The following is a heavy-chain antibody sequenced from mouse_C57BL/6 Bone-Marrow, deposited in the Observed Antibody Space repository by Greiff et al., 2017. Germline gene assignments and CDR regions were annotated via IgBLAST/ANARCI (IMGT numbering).Heavy chain of an antibody. D-gene: IGHD1-1*01. Sequence: QVQLKESGPGLVQPSQSLSITCTVSGFSLTSYGVHWVRQSPGKGLEWLGVIWSGGSTDYNAAFISRLSISKDNSKSQVFFKMNSLQADDTAIYYCARTPDYGSSLYYAMDYWGQGTSVTVSS. J-gene: IGHJ4*01. V-gene: IGHV2-2*01. CDR3: ARTPDYGSSLYYAMDY. CDR1: GFSLTSYG. CDR2: IWSGGST.